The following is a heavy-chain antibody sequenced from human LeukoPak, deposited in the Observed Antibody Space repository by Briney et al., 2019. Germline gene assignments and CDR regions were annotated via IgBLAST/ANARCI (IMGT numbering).Heavy chain of an antibody. CDR3: AKDRGGSGWPRFTYYYGMDV. Sequence: PGGSLRLSCAASGFTFSSYGMHWVRQAPGKGLEWVAVILYVGSNKYYADSVKGRFTISRENSKNTLYLQMNSLRAEDTAVYYRAKDRGGSGWPRFTYYYGMDVWGKGTTVTVSS. D-gene: IGHD6-19*01. CDR1: GFTFSSYG. V-gene: IGHV3-30*18. J-gene: IGHJ6*04. CDR2: ILYVGSNK.